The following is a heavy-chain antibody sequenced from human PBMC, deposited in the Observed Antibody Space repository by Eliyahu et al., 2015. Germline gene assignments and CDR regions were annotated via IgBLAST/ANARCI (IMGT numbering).Heavy chain of an antibody. CDR3: ARGLDLRDGPLVHVY. CDR2: INPNNGAT. Sequence: QVQLVQSGAEMKKPGASVRXXCQASGYTFTNYYMDWVRQAPGQGLEWMGRINPNNGATHYAQKFHGRLTMAADTSITTASMELTTLTSDDSAVYYCARGLDLRDGPLVHVYWGQGALVTVS. J-gene: IGHJ4*02. D-gene: IGHD5-24*01. V-gene: IGHV1-2*02. CDR1: GYTFTNYY.